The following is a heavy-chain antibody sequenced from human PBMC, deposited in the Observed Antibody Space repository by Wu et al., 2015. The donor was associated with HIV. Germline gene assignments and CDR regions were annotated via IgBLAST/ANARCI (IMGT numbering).Heavy chain of an antibody. J-gene: IGHJ3*02. V-gene: IGHV1-2*02. CDR2: INPNSGGT. CDR1: GYTFTGYY. D-gene: IGHD6-19*01. CDR3: ARDMGHEGRQWLVQPGAFDI. Sequence: QVQLVQSEAEVKKPGASVNVSCKASGYTFTGYYIHWVRQAPGQGLEWMGWINPNSGGTDFAQKFQGRVTLTRDTSISTAYMELSRLRSDDTAVYYCARDMGHEGRQWLVQPGAFDIWGQGTMVTVSS.